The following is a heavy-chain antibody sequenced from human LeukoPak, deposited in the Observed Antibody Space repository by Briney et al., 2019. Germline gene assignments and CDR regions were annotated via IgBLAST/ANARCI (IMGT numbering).Heavy chain of an antibody. CDR3: ARAGRGWGGSWMITKDY. CDR2: IGGSGDTT. V-gene: IGHV3-23*01. D-gene: IGHD3-16*01. J-gene: IGHJ4*02. CDR1: GFTFSRYA. Sequence: PGGSLRLSCAASGFTFSRYAMSWVRQAPGKGLEWVSGIGGSGDTTYYTKSVEGRFTVSRDNSNNWLFLQMHSLRAEDTALYYCARAGRGWGGSWMITKDYGGQETLVTVS.